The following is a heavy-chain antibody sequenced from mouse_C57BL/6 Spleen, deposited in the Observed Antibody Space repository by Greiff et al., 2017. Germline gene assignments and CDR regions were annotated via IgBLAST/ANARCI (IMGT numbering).Heavy chain of an antibody. V-gene: IGHV1-22*01. CDR2: INPNNGGT. CDR3: ARERPLRDGPCAY. J-gene: IGHJ3*01. CDR1: GYTFPDYN. D-gene: IGHD6-1*01. Sequence: EVKLLESGPALVKPGASVKMSCKASGYTFPDYNMHWVKQSHGKSLEWIGSINPNNGGTSYNQKFKGKATLTVNKSSSTAYMELRSLTSEDSAVYYCARERPLRDGPCAYWGQGTLVTVSA.